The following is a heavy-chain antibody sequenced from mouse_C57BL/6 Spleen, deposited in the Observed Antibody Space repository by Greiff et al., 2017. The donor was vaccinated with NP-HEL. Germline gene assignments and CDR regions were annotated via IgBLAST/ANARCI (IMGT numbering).Heavy chain of an antibody. J-gene: IGHJ4*01. CDR3: ARITTVVDYAMDY. D-gene: IGHD1-1*01. Sequence: VQLQQSVAELVRPGASVKLSCTASGFNIKNTYMPWVKQRPEQGLEWIGRIDPANGNTKYAPKFQGKATITADTSSNTAYLQLSSLTSEDTAIYYCARITTVVDYAMDYWGQGTSVTVSS. V-gene: IGHV14-3*01. CDR2: IDPANGNT. CDR1: GFNIKNTY.